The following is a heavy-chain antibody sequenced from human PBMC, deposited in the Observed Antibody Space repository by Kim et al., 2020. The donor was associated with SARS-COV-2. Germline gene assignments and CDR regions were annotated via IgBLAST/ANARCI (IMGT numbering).Heavy chain of an antibody. V-gene: IGHV4-39*01. CDR1: GASISSGTFY. CDR3: ARLGPLLFSAEIDN. D-gene: IGHD2-21*02. CDR2: MYYTGST. J-gene: IGHJ4*02. Sequence: SETLSLICTVSGASISSGTFYWGWIRQPPGKGLEWIGSMYYTGSTYYNPSLKSRVTISKDTSKNQFSLKLTSVTAADTAVYYCARLGPLLFSAEIDNWGQGTLVTVSS.